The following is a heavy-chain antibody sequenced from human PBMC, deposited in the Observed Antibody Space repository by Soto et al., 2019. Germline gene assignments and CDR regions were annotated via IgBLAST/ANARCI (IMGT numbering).Heavy chain of an antibody. CDR3: ASAERSGFGFDY. V-gene: IGHV4-31*03. CDR2: IYYSGST. J-gene: IGHJ4*02. D-gene: IGHD3-22*01. CDR1: GGSISSGGYY. Sequence: NPSETLSLTCTVSGGSISSGGYYWSWIRQHPGKGLEWIGYIYYSGSTYYNPSLKSRVTISVDTSKNQFSLKLSSVTAADTAVYYCASAERSGFGFDYWGQGTLVTVSS.